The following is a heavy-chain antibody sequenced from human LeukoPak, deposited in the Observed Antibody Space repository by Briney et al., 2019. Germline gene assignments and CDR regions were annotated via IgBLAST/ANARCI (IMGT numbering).Heavy chain of an antibody. CDR3: ARDTYYDSSGYSPFDY. CDR2: ISAYNGNT. V-gene: IGHV1-18*01. J-gene: IGHJ4*02. D-gene: IGHD3-22*01. CDR1: GYTFTSYG. Sequence: VASVTVSFKASGYTFTSYGISWVRQAPGQGLEWMGWISAYNGNTNYAQKLQGRVTMTTDTSTSTAYMELRSLRSDDTAVHYCARDTYYDSSGYSPFDYWGQGTLVTVSS.